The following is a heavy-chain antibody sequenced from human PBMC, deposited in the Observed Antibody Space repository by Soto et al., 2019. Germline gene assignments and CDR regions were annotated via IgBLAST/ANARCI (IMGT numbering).Heavy chain of an antibody. V-gene: IGHV1-18*01. CDR3: ARVRVHTVTTLWYFDL. CDR2: ISAYNGNT. D-gene: IGHD4-17*01. CDR1: GYTFTSYG. J-gene: IGHJ2*01. Sequence: QVQLVQSGAEVKKPGASVKVSCKASGYTFTSYGISWVRQAPGQGLEWMGWISAYNGNTNYAQKLQGRVTMTTDTSTSTGYMELRSLRSDDTAVYYCARVRVHTVTTLWYFDLWGRGTLVTVSS.